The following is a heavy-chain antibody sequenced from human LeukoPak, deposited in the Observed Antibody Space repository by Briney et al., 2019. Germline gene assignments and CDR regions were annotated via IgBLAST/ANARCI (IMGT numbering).Heavy chain of an antibody. CDR3: AKETSYSSGLPIDY. V-gene: IGHV3-23*01. CDR2: LSGSGGST. D-gene: IGHD6-19*01. Sequence: GGSLRLSCAASGFTFSSYAMSWVRQAPGKGLEWVSALSGSGGSTFYADSVKGRFTISRDNSKKMLYLQMSSLRAEDTAVYYCAKETSYSSGLPIDYWGQGTLVIVSS. CDR1: GFTFSSYA. J-gene: IGHJ4*02.